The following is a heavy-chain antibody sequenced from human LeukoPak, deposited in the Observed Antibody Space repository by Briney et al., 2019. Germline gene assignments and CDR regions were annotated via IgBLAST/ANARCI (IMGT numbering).Heavy chain of an antibody. D-gene: IGHD2-2*01. V-gene: IGHV4-61*02. CDR2: IYTSGST. CDR1: GGSISSGSYY. CDR3: ARAPIVVVPAATGRYAFDI. J-gene: IGHJ3*02. Sequence: SETLSLTCTVSGGSISSGSYYWRWIRQPAGKGLEWIERIYTSGSTNYNPSLKSRVTISVDTSKNQCSLKLSSVTAADTAVYYCARAPIVVVPAATGRYAFDIWGQGTMVTVSS.